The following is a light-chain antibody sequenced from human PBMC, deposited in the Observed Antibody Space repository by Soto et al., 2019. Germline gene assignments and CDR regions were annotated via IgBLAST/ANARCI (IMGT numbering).Light chain of an antibody. J-gene: IGLJ1*01. CDR2: EVS. Sequence: QSALTQPASVSGSPGQSITISCTGTSSDVGGYSRVSWYQHHPGKAPKLIIYEVSDRPSGVSNRFSGSKSGNTASLTISGLQAEDEADYYCNSCTSSNTRVFGTGTKVTV. V-gene: IGLV2-14*01. CDR1: SSDVGGYSR. CDR3: NSCTSSNTRV.